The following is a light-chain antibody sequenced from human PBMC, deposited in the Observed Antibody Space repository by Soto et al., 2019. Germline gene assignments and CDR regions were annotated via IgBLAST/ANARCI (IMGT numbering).Light chain of an antibody. CDR2: AAS. Sequence: DIQMTQSPSSLSASVGDRVTISCRASQSIRNYVSWYQQKPGTAPKLLIRAASTLKSGVPSRFSGSGYGPDFTITISSLQIADFATYFCQQTDSTPQTFGQGINVEI. J-gene: IGKJ1*01. V-gene: IGKV1-39*01. CDR1: QSIRNY. CDR3: QQTDSTPQT.